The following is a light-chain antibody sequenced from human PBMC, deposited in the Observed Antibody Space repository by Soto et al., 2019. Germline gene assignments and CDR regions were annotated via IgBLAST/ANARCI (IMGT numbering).Light chain of an antibody. CDR1: QDIRNY. V-gene: IGKV1-27*01. CDR3: QRYHSALLT. Sequence: DIQMTQSPSSLSASVGDRVTMTCRASQDIRNYVAWYQQKPGEVPKLLIYAASTLQSGVPARFSGGGFGTDFTLTISILRPEDVAPYYCQRYHSALLTFGPGTKVDLK. J-gene: IGKJ3*01. CDR2: AAS.